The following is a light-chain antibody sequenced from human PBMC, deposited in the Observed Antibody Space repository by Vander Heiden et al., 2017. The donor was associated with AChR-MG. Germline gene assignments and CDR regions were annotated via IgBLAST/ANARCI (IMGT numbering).Light chain of an antibody. CDR3: QQVGISGFT. CDR2: GSS. J-gene: IGKJ3*01. CDR1: QSVTSSY. Sequence: EIVLTQSPGTLSLSPGERATLSCRASQSVTSSYLAWYQQKPGQAPRLLIYGSSSRATGIPDRFSGSGSGTDFTLTISRLEPEDFAVYYCQQVGISGFTFGPRTKVEIK. V-gene: IGKV3-20*01.